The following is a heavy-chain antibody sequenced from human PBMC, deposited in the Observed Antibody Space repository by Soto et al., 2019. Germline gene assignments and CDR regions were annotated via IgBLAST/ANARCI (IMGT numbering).Heavy chain of an antibody. CDR3: ARDRTDSGYYTNWLDP. CDR1: GGTFGSDA. J-gene: IGHJ5*02. CDR2: IIPIFGTT. D-gene: IGHD3-22*01. V-gene: IGHV1-69*06. Sequence: SVKVSCKASGGTFGSDATTWVRQAPGQGLEWVGRIIPIFGTTNYAQNLQGRVTISADKSTLTSYMELHSLTSDDTALYYCARDRTDSGYYTNWLDPWGQGTQVTVSS.